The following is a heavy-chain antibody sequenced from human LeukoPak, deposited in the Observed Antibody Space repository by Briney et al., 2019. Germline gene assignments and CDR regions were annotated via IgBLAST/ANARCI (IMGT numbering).Heavy chain of an antibody. J-gene: IGHJ4*02. D-gene: IGHD6-19*01. V-gene: IGHV1-46*01. CDR2: INPSGGST. CDR3: ARDSHSVLDY. Sequence: GASVTVSFTASGGTFSSYAISWVRQAPGQGLEWMGIINPSGGSTSYAQKFQGRVTMTRDTSTSTVYMELSSLRSEDTAVYYCARDSHSVLDYWGQGTLVTVSS. CDR1: GGTFSSYA.